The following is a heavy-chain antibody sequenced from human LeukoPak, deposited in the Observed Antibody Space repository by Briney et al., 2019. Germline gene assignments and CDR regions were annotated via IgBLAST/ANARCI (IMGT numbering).Heavy chain of an antibody. CDR2: IYYSGST. D-gene: IGHD3-22*01. Sequence: SETLSLTCAVYSGSFSGSYCSWIRQPPGKGLEWIGDIYYSGSTNYNPSLKSRVSISVDTSKKQLSLNLSSVTAADTAVYYCAVDSSDYGAFDIWGQGTMVTVSS. J-gene: IGHJ3*02. CDR3: AVDSSDYGAFDI. V-gene: IGHV4-34*01. CDR1: SGSFSGSY.